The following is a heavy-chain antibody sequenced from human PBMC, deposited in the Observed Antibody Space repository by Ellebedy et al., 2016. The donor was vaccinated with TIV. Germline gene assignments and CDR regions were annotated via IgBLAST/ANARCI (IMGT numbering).Heavy chain of an antibody. V-gene: IGHV3-30*03. CDR3: ARDRDRLTGGLGY. D-gene: IGHD7-27*01. J-gene: IGHJ4*02. CDR1: GFTFSRFG. CDR2: ISYDGTIT. Sequence: GESLKISCAASGFTFSRFGMQWVRQAPGKGLEWVAVISYDGTITHYADSVKGRFTISRDNSKNTLYLQMNNLRLDDTAVYYFARDRDRLTGGLGYWGQGTLVTVSS.